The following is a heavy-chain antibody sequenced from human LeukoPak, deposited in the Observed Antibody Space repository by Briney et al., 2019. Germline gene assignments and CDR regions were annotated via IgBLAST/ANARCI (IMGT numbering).Heavy chain of an antibody. CDR3: ARLDYGDESYFDY. D-gene: IGHD4-17*01. CDR1: GFTFSDYY. Sequence: LSCGVSGFTFSDYYMTWIRQAPGKGLEWIGSIYYSGSTYYNPSLKSRVTISVDTSKNQFSLKLSSVTAADTAVYYCARLDYGDESYFDYWGQGTLVTVSS. V-gene: IGHV4-38-2*01. CDR2: IYYSGST. J-gene: IGHJ4*02.